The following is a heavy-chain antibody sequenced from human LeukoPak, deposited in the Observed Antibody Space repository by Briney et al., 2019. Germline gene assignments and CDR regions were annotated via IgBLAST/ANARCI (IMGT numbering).Heavy chain of an antibody. CDR2: IWYDGSNK. V-gene: IGHV3-33*01. J-gene: IGHJ6*02. D-gene: IGHD2-15*01. CDR3: ARERYCSGGSCYRRGYYYYGMDV. CDR1: GFTFSSYG. Sequence: PGGSLRLSCAASGFTFSSYGMHWVRQAPGKGLEWVAVIWYDGSNKYYADSVKGRFTISRDNSKNTLYLQMNSLRAEDTAVYYCARERYCSGGSCYRRGYYYYGMDVWGQGTTVTVSS.